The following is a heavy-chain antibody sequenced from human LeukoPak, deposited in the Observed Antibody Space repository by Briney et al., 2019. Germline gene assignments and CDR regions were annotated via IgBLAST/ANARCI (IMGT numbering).Heavy chain of an antibody. V-gene: IGHV3-23*01. J-gene: IGHJ5*02. D-gene: IGHD6-19*01. CDR1: GFTFSSYA. CDR3: AKSRSSGWYGRFDP. CDR2: ISGSGGST. Sequence: PGESLRLSCAASGFTFSSYAMSWVRQAPGKGLEWVSAISGSGGSTYYADSVKGRFTISRDNSKNTLYLQMNSLRAEDTAVYYCAKSRSSGWYGRFDPWGQGTLVTVSS.